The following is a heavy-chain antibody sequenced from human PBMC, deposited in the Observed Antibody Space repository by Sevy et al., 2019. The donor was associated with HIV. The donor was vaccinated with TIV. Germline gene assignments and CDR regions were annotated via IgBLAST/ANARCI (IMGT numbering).Heavy chain of an antibody. J-gene: IGHJ6*02. V-gene: IGHV3-30-3*01. D-gene: IGHD3-16*02. Sequence: GGSLRLSCAASGFTFSSYAMHWVRQAPGKGLEWVAVISYDGSNKYYADSVKGRFTISRDNSKNTLYLQMNSLRAEDTAVYYCARDRNRLSPYYYYGMDVWGQGTTVTVSS. CDR2: ISYDGSNK. CDR1: GFTFSSYA. CDR3: ARDRNRLSPYYYYGMDV.